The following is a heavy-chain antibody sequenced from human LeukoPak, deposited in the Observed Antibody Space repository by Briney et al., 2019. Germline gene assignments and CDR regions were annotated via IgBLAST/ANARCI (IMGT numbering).Heavy chain of an antibody. V-gene: IGHV3-20*04. CDR1: GFTFDDYG. CDR3: AREGRGQLGRVYYFDY. Sequence: PGGSLRLSCAASGFTFDDYGMSWVRQAPGKGLEWVSGINWNGGSTGYADSVKGRFTISRDNAKSSLYLQMNSLRAEDTALYYCAREGRGQLGRVYYFDYWGQGTLVTVSS. D-gene: IGHD6-6*01. J-gene: IGHJ4*02. CDR2: INWNGGST.